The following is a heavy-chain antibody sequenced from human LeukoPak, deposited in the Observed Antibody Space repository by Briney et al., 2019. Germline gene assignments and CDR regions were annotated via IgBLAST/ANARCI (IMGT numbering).Heavy chain of an antibody. J-gene: IGHJ4*02. CDR3: ARDNIPRYSSGLDYFDY. V-gene: IGHV3-7*01. Sequence: GGSLRLSCAASGFTFNSYWMTWVRQAPGKGLEWVANIKQDGSETYYVDSVKGRFTISRDNAKNSLYLQMNSLRAEDTAVYYCARDNIPRYSSGLDYFDYWGQGTLVTVSS. CDR1: GFTFNSYW. CDR2: IKQDGSET. D-gene: IGHD6-19*01.